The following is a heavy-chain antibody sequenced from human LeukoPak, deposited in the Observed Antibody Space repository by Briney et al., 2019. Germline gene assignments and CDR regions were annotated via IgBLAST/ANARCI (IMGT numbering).Heavy chain of an antibody. CDR1: GFTFSTYS. V-gene: IGHV3-48*04. Sequence: PEGSLRLSCAVSGFTFSTYSMNWVRQAPGKGLEWISYISSSGSTIYYADSVKGRFTISRDNAKNSLYLQMNTLRAEDTAVYYCAREKSRDGYNSFDYWGQGTLVTVSS. J-gene: IGHJ4*02. CDR3: AREKSRDGYNSFDY. CDR2: ISSSGSTI. D-gene: IGHD5-24*01.